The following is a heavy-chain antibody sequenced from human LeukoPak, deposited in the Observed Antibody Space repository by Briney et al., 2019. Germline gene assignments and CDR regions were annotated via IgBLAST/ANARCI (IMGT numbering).Heavy chain of an antibody. V-gene: IGHV4-34*01. D-gene: IGHD5-18*01. J-gene: IGHJ4*02. Sequence: SETLSLTCAVYGGSFSGYYWSWIRQPPGKGLEWIGEINHSGSTNYNPSLKSRVTISVDTSKNQFSLKLSSVTAADTAVYYCARDFTGYSYGSPLDYWGQGTLVTVSS. CDR2: INHSGST. CDR1: GGSFSGYY. CDR3: ARDFTGYSYGSPLDY.